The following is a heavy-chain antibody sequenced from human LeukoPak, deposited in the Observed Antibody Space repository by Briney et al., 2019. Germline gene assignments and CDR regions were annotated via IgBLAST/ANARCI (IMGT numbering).Heavy chain of an antibody. D-gene: IGHD6-13*01. CDR3: AKDPNGIAAAGNY. CDR2: ISYDGSNK. V-gene: IGHV3-30*18. Sequence: GRSLRLSCAASGFTFSSYGMRWVRQAPGKGLEWVAVISYDGSNKYYADSVKGRFTISRDNSKNTLYLQMNSLRAEDTAVYYCAKDPNGIAAAGNYWGQGTLVTVSS. J-gene: IGHJ4*02. CDR1: GFTFSSYG.